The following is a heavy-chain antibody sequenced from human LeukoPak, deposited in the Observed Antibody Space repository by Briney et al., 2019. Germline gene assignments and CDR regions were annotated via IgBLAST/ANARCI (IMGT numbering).Heavy chain of an antibody. V-gene: IGHV3-23*01. J-gene: IGHJ4*02. CDR3: AKVWRGNYYDY. CDR1: GFTVSSNY. CDR2: ISSTGDST. Sequence: GGSLRLSCAASGFTVSSNYMSWVRQAPGKGLEWVSGISSTGDSTYYADSVKGRFTISRDNSKNTLYLQMNSLRAEDTAVYYCAKVWRGNYYDYWGQGTLVTVSS. D-gene: IGHD1-1*01.